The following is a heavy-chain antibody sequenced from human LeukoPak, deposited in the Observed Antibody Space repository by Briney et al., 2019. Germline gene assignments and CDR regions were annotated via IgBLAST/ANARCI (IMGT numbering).Heavy chain of an antibody. CDR2: INHSGST. Sequence: PSETLSLTCAVSGGSISSSNWWSWVRQPPGKGLEWIGEINHSGSTNYNPSLKSRVTMSVDTSKNQFSLKLSSVTAADTAVYYCARLDGGYYYELYFQHWGQGTLVTVSS. D-gene: IGHD3-22*01. CDR3: ARLDGGYYYELYFQH. V-gene: IGHV4-4*02. J-gene: IGHJ1*01. CDR1: GGSISSSNW.